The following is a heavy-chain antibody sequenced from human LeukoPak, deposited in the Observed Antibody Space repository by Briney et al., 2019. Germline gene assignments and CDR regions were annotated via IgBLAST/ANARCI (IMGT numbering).Heavy chain of an antibody. V-gene: IGHV4-39*07. Sequence: SETLSLTCTVSGGSISSSSYYWGWIRQPPGKGLEWIGRIYYGGSTYYNPSLKSRVTISVDTSKNQFSLKLSSVAAADTAVYYCARVKGKRAGKHPLLTTHYYRDVWGKGTTVTVSS. CDR3: ARVKGKRAGKHPLLTTHYYRDV. J-gene: IGHJ6*03. D-gene: IGHD6-13*01. CDR1: GGSISSSSYY. CDR2: IYYGGST.